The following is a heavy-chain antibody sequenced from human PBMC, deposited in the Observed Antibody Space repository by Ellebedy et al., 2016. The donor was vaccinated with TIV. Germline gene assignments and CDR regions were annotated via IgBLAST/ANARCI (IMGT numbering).Heavy chain of an antibody. CDR2: ISGSGGST. Sequence: GESLKISCAASGFTFSSYAMSWVRQAPGKGLEWVSAISGSGGSTYYADSVKGRFTISRDNSKNTLYLQMNSLRAEDTAVYYCATDRVVIALYYYYYGMDVWGQGTTVTVSS. CDR3: ATDRVVIALYYYYYGMDV. V-gene: IGHV3-23*01. D-gene: IGHD3-3*01. CDR1: GFTFSSYA. J-gene: IGHJ6*02.